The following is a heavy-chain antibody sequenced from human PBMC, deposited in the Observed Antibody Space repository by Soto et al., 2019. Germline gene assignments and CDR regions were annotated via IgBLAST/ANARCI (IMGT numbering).Heavy chain of an antibody. D-gene: IGHD5-18*01. Sequence: HSCRLSISCAVCSGAVSSYYGSWIRQPPGKGLEWIGYIYYSGSTNYNPSLKSRVTISVDTSKNQFSLKLSSVTAADTAVYYCARVGATAYGMDVWGQGTTVTVSS. CDR1: SGAVSSYY. CDR3: ARVGATAYGMDV. V-gene: IGHV4-59*02. CDR2: IYYSGST. J-gene: IGHJ6*02.